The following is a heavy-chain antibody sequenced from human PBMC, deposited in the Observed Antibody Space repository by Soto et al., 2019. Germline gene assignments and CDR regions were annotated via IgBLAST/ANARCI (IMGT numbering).Heavy chain of an antibody. J-gene: IGHJ4*02. Sequence: EVQLVESGGGLVQPGGSLRLSCVASGITFSTYKMNWVRQAPGKGLEWVSYISSTSDTIYYADSVKGRFTISRDNAKNSLYLQMNSLRVEDTAVYYRPAGKAPGDGYWGQGTLVTVSS. CDR1: GITFSTYK. CDR2: ISSTSDTI. CDR3: PAGKAPGDGY. V-gene: IGHV3-48*01. D-gene: IGHD3-10*01.